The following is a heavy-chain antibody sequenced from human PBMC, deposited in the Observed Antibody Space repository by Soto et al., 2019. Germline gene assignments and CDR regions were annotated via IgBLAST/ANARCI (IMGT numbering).Heavy chain of an antibody. CDR3: ARSPRSSPYFDY. V-gene: IGHV5-51*03. D-gene: IGHD6-13*01. J-gene: IGHJ4*02. Sequence: PGESLESSCQCSGYTFSNFWIAWVRQLPGKDLEWMGIIYPGDYETRYSPSFHGKVTISADRSIGTAYLQWSSLEASDSAFYFCARSPRSSPYFDYWGQGALVTVSS. CDR2: IYPGDYET. CDR1: GYTFSNFW.